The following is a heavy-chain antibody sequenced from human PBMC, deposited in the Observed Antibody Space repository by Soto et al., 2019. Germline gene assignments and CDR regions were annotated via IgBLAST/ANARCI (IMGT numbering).Heavy chain of an antibody. V-gene: IGHV1-8*01. CDR3: ARERTGTTSMDV. D-gene: IGHD1-1*01. CDR2: MNPNSGNT. J-gene: IGHJ6*02. CDR1: GYTFTRYD. Sequence: QVQLVQSGAEVKKPGASVKVSCKASGYTFTRYDINWVRQATGQGLEWMGWMNPNSGNTGYAQKFQGRVTMTRNTSISTAYMELSSRRSEDTAVYYCARERTGTTSMDVWGQGTTVTVSS.